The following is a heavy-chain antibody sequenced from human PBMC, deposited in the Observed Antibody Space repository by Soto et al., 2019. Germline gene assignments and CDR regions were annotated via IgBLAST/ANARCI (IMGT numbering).Heavy chain of an antibody. D-gene: IGHD3-10*01. CDR2: ISGGDGST. CDR1: GFIFSIYD. Sequence: GGSLRLSCAASGFIFSIYDMSWVRLAPGKGLEWVSTISGGDGSTYYADSVKGRFTISRDNSKNTLYLQMNSLRAEDTAVYYCAKKYHYGSGSYLYYFDYWGQGTLVTVSS. CDR3: AKKYHYGSGSYLYYFDY. V-gene: IGHV3-23*01. J-gene: IGHJ4*02.